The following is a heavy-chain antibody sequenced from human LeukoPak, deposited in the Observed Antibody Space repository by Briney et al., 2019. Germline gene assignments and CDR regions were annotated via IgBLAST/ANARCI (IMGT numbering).Heavy chain of an antibody. CDR3: ARDYYDSSGYGFDY. J-gene: IGHJ4*02. CDR2: IYYSGST. Sequence: SETLSLTCTVSGGTISSGDYYWSWIRQPPGKGLEWIGYIYYSGSTYYNPSLKSRVTISVDTSKNQFSLKLSSVTAADTAVYYCARDYYDSSGYGFDYWGQGTLVTVSS. CDR1: GGTISSGDYY. D-gene: IGHD3-22*01. V-gene: IGHV4-30-4*01.